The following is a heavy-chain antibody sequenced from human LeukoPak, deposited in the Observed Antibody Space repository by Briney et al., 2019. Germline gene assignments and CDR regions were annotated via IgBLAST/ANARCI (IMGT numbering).Heavy chain of an antibody. CDR2: ISGSGGST. V-gene: IGHV3-23*01. J-gene: IGHJ4*02. CDR3: AKGPYSGSSISFDY. Sequence: GGSLRLSCAASAFMVSDNDMTWVRQAPGKGLEWVSAISGSGGSTYYADSVKGRFTISRDNSKNTLYLQMNSLRAEDTAVYYCAKGPYSGSSISFDYWGQGTLVTVSS. D-gene: IGHD1-26*01. CDR1: AFMVSDND.